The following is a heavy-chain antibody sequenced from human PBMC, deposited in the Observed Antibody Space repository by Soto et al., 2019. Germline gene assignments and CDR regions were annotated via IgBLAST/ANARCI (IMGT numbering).Heavy chain of an antibody. CDR1: GYTFTSYG. D-gene: IGHD3-10*01. CDR2: ISAYNGNT. V-gene: IGHV1-18*01. J-gene: IGHJ4*02. Sequence: QVQLVQSGAEVKKPGASVKVSCKASGYTFTSYGISWVRQAPGQGLEWMGWISAYNGNTTYAQKLQGRVTMTTDTSTSTAYMELRSLRSDDTAVYYCARDPRVYYYGSGSYRALDYWGQGTLVTVSS. CDR3: ARDPRVYYYGSGSYRALDY.